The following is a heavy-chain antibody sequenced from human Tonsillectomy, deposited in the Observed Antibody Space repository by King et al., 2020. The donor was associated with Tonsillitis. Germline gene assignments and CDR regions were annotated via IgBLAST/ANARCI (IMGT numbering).Heavy chain of an antibody. CDR2: IYPGDSDT. Sequence: VQLVESGAEVKKPRESLKISCQGSGYSFTSYWIAWVRQMPGKGLEWMGIIYPGDSDTRYSPSFQGQVTISADKSISTAYLQWSSLKASDTAMYYCARFLTPSALDWYFDLWGRGTLVTVSS. J-gene: IGHJ2*01. D-gene: IGHD4-23*01. V-gene: IGHV5-51*01. CDR3: ARFLTPSALDWYFDL. CDR1: GYSFTSYW.